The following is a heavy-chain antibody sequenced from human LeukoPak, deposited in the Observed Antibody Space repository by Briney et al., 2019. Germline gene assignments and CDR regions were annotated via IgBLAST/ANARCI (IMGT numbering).Heavy chain of an antibody. D-gene: IGHD3-22*01. CDR3: ARGLAYYYDSSGYYYESYFDY. Sequence: GGSLRLSCAASGFTFDDYGMRWVRQAPGKGLEWVSGINWNGGSTGYADSVKGRFTISRDNAKDSLYLQMNSLRAEDTALYYCARGLAYYYDSSGYYYESYFDYWGQGTLVTVSS. CDR1: GFTFDDYG. J-gene: IGHJ4*02. CDR2: INWNGGST. V-gene: IGHV3-20*04.